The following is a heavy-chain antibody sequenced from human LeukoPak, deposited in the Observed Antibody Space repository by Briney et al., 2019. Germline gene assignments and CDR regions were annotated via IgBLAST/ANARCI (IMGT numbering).Heavy chain of an antibody. J-gene: IGHJ6*02. D-gene: IGHD3-9*01. CDR3: ARDGHGDGFLTGYSYFGMDV. V-gene: IGHV3-21*01. CDR2: ITISSNFI. Sequence: GGSLRLSCAASGFSISSYSMNWVRQAPGKGLEWVSSITISSNFIYYADSVKGRFTISRDNAKSSLFLQMNSLRAEDTAVYFCARDGHGDGFLTGYSYFGMDVWGQGTTVTVSS. CDR1: GFSISSYS.